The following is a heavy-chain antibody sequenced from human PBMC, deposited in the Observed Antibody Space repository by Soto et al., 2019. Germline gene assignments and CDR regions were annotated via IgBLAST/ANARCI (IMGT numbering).Heavy chain of an antibody. CDR1: GGTFSSYA. J-gene: IGHJ6*02. CDR3: ARGVMQWLSLYCYFYGMDV. Sequence: QVQLVQSGAEVKKPGSSVKVSCKASGGTFSSYAISWVRQAPGQGLEWMGGIIPSFGTANYEQKCQGRVTISADGCTSIAYGERSSLSCEDPAVYYWARGVMQWLSLYCYFYGMDVRGQGTTVTVSS. CDR2: IIPSFGTA. V-gene: IGHV1-69*12. D-gene: IGHD6-19*01.